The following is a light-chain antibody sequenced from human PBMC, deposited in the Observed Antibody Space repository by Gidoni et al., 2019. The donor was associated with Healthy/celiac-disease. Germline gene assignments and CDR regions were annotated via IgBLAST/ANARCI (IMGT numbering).Light chain of an antibody. V-gene: IGKV4-1*01. CDR1: QSVLYSSNNKNY. CDR2: WAS. Sequence: DILITHSPHSLALSLGERATINCKSSQSVLYSSNNKNYLAWYQQKPGQPPKLLISWASTREAGVPDRCSSSGSGKDFTITSSSLQDEDVAVYYCQQDYRTPCTFGPGTKVDIK. CDR3: QQDYRTPCT. J-gene: IGKJ3*01.